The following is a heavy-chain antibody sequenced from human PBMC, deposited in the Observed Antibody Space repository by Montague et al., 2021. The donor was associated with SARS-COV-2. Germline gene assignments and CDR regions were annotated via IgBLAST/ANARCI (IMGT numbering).Heavy chain of an antibody. J-gene: IGHJ3*02. CDR1: GGSISSYY. V-gene: IGHV4-59*01. CDR3: ARDQAAKISFKGAFDI. D-gene: IGHD3-3*01. Sequence: SDTLSLSYTVSGGSISSYYWNWIRETPGKGLEWIGYIYYSGTTNYNPYLKSRVTISLDTPKNQFSLNLNSVTAADTAIYYCARDQAAKISFKGAFDIWGQGRMVTVSS. CDR2: IYYSGTT.